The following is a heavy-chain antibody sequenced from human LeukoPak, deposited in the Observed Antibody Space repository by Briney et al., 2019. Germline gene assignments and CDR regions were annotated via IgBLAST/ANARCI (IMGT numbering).Heavy chain of an antibody. Sequence: ASVKVSCKASGYTFTDYYMHCVRQAPGQGLEWMGWINPNSGATNYAQKFQGRVTMTRDTSISTAYMELSRLRSDDTAVYYCARDYRPETTGCLGNWGQGTLVIVSS. CDR2: INPNSGAT. D-gene: IGHD1-1*01. V-gene: IGHV1-2*02. J-gene: IGHJ4*02. CDR3: ARDYRPETTGCLGN. CDR1: GYTFTDYY.